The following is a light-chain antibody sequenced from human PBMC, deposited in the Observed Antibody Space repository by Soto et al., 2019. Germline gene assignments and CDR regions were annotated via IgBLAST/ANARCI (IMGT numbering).Light chain of an antibody. J-gene: IGLJ1*01. CDR3: SSKTTRRTDV. CDR1: SSDVGASNT. Sequence: QSALTQPASVSGSPGQSITISCTGTSSDVGASNTVCWYQQHPGKAPKLMIYEVTNRPSGISNHFSGSKSATTASLPISGLQDEHEDYYYSSSKTTRRTDVFGSGTKLTVL. CDR2: EVT. V-gene: IGLV2-14*01.